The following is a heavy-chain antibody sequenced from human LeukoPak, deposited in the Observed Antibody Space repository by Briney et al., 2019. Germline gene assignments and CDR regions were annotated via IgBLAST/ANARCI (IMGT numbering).Heavy chain of an antibody. Sequence: ASVKVSCKASGYTFTSYDINWVRQATGQGLEWMGWMNPNSGNAGYAQKFQGRVTMTRNTSISTAYMELSSLRSEDTAVYYCAVDFWSGYSNWFDPWGHGTLVTVSS. V-gene: IGHV1-8*01. D-gene: IGHD3-3*01. CDR1: GYTFTSYD. J-gene: IGHJ5*02. CDR2: MNPNSGNA. CDR3: AVDFWSGYSNWFDP.